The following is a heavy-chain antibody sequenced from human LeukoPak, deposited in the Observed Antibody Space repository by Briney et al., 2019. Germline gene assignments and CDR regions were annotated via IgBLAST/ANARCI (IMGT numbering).Heavy chain of an antibody. CDR1: GGSISGYY. CDR3: ARAPTAGILTGYFTHTMEYYFDY. J-gene: IGHJ4*02. Sequence: ETLSLTCTVSGGSISGYYWSWVRHAPGKGLEWVSVIYSGGSTYYADSVKGRFTISRDNSKNTLYLQMNSLRAEDTAVYYCARAPTAGILTGYFTHTMEYYFDYWGQGTLVTVSS. V-gene: IGHV3-66*01. CDR2: IYSGGST. D-gene: IGHD3-9*01.